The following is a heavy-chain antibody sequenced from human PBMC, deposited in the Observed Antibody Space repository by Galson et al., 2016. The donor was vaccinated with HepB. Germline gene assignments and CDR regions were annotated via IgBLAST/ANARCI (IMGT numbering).Heavy chain of an antibody. D-gene: IGHD4-11*01. Sequence: QSGAEVKKPGESLKISCKGSGYSFDTYWIGWVRQMPGKGLELLGIIYPGDSDTRYSPSFQGQVTISADKSTSTAYLQWSSLKASDTGIYYCARRSPPHYITTPNLDYWGQGALITDSS. CDR1: GYSFDTYW. J-gene: IGHJ4*02. V-gene: IGHV5-51*01. CDR3: ARRSPPHYITTPNLDY. CDR2: IYPGDSDT.